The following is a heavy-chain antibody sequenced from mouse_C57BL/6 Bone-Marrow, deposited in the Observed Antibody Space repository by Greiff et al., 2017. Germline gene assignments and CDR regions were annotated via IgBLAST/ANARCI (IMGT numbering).Heavy chain of an antibody. J-gene: IGHJ2*01. V-gene: IGHV1-47*01. CDR3: AKRSTIFYYFDY. CDR2: FHPYNDDT. Sequence: QVQLQQSGAELVKPGASVKMSCKASGYTFTTYPIEWMKQNHGQSLEWIGNFHPYNDDTKYNEKFKGKATLTVDKSSNTVYLALSRLTSDDSAVYYCAKRSTIFYYFDYWGQGTTLTVSS. D-gene: IGHD5-1*01. CDR1: GYTFTTYP.